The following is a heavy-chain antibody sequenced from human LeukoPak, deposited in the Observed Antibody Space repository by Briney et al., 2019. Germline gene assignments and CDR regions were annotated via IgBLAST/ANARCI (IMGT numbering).Heavy chain of an antibody. D-gene: IGHD5-18*01. CDR3: ATSIQLWPIDYYYYGMDV. J-gene: IGHJ6*02. V-gene: IGHV1-24*01. CDR2: FDPEDGET. CDR1: GYTLTELS. Sequence: ASVKVSCKVSGYTLTELSMHWVRQAPGKGLEWMGGFDPEDGETIYAQKSQGRVTMTEDTSTDTAYMELSSLRSEDTAVYYCATSIQLWPIDYYYYGMDVWGQGTTVTVSS.